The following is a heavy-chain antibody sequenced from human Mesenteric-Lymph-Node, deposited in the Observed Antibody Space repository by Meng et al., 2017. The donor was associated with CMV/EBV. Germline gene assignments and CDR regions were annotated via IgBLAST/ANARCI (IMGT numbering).Heavy chain of an antibody. CDR2: INHSGMP. J-gene: IGHJ4*02. Sequence: VQLQQWGAGLWKPSETLSLTCAVYGGSFSGYYWSWIRQPPGKGLEWIGEINHSGMPNYNPSLKSRVTISLDRSKNQFSLKLSSVTAEDTAVYYCARGSDIPVNNYWGQGTLVTVSS. D-gene: IGHD2-15*01. CDR1: GGSFSGYY. V-gene: IGHV4-34*01. CDR3: ARGSDIPVNNY.